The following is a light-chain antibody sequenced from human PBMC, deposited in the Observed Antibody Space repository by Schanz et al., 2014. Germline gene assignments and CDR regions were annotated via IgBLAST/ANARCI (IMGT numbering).Light chain of an antibody. CDR2: GAS. J-gene: IGKJ3*01. CDR1: QSVSSSF. CDR3: QQLNSYSFT. V-gene: IGKV3-20*01. Sequence: EIVLTQSPGTLSLSPGERAPLSCRASQSVSSSFLAWYQQKPGQAPRLLIHGASSRATGIPDRFSGSGSGTEFTLTISSLQPEDFATYYCQQLNSYSFTFGPGTKVDIK.